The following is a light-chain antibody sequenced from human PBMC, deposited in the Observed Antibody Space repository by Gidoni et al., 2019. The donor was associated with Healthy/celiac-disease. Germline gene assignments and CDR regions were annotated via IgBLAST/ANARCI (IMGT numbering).Light chain of an antibody. Sequence: DIVMTQSTDSLAVSLGERATINCKSSQSVLYSSNNKNYLAWYQQKPGQPPKLLIYWASTRESGVPDRFIGSGSGTDFTLTIRSLQAEDVAVYYCQQYYSTPITFGQGTRLEIK. V-gene: IGKV4-1*01. J-gene: IGKJ5*01. CDR3: QQYYSTPIT. CDR2: WAS. CDR1: QSVLYSSNNKNY.